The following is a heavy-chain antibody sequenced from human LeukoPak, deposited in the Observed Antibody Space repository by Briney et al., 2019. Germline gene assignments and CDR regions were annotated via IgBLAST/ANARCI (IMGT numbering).Heavy chain of an antibody. V-gene: IGHV3-30-3*01. Sequence: GGSLRLSCAASGFTFSSYAMHWGRQAPGKGLEWVAVTSSDGNIKYYADSVKGRFTISRDNSKNTLYLQMNSLRGEDTGVYYCARDPVPATARHFDYGGQATLATVSS. CDR1: GFTFSSYA. J-gene: IGHJ4*02. CDR2: TSSDGNIK. CDR3: ARDPVPATARHFDY. D-gene: IGHD1-1*01.